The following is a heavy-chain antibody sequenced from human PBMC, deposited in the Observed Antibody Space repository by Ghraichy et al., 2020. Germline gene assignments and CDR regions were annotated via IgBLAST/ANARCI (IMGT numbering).Heavy chain of an antibody. Sequence: SETLSLTCTVSGGSISSSSYYWGWIRQPPGKGLEWIGSIYYSGSTYYNPSLKSRVTLSVDTSKNQFSLKLSSVTAADTAVYYCARLTSGSTYDYWGQGTLVTVSS. CDR1: GGSISSSSYY. D-gene: IGHD1-26*01. CDR3: ARLTSGSTYDY. V-gene: IGHV4-39*01. CDR2: IYYSGST. J-gene: IGHJ4*02.